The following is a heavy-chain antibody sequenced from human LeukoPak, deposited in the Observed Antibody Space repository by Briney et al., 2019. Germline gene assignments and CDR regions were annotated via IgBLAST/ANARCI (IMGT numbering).Heavy chain of an antibody. CDR3: ANYVWGSYHYFEY. CDR2: IRYDGSNK. D-gene: IGHD3-16*02. J-gene: IGHJ4*02. Sequence: PGGSLRLSCAASGFTFSSYGMHWVRQAPGEGLEGVAFIRYDGSNKYYADSVKGRFTISRDNSKNTLYLQMNSLRAEDTAVYYCANYVWGSYHYFEYWGQGTLVTVSS. CDR1: GFTFSSYG. V-gene: IGHV3-30*02.